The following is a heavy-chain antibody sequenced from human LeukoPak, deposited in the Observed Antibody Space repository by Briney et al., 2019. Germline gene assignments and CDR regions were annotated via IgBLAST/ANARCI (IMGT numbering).Heavy chain of an antibody. CDR3: ARGTLLEWLLSVDY. D-gene: IGHD3-3*01. CDR2: IYHSGST. CDR1: GGSISSSNW. V-gene: IGHV4-4*02. J-gene: IGHJ4*02. Sequence: SETLSLTCAVSGGSISSSNWWSWIRQPPGKGLGWIGEIYHSGSTNYNPSLKSRVTISVDKSKNQFSLKLSSVTAADTAVYYCARGTLLEWLLSVDYWGQGTLVTASS.